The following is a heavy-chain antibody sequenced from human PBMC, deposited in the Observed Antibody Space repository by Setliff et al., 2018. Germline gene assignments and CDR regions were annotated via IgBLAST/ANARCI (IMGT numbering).Heavy chain of an antibody. CDR1: GGSISDSS. CDR3: ARERGFAGYYGSWTHQSFDL. D-gene: IGHD3-10*01. J-gene: IGHJ5*02. CDR2: ISSIGNT. V-gene: IGHV4-4*08. Sequence: SETLSLTCTVSGGSISDSSWSWIRQPPGKGLEWIGCISSIGNTYYDPSLGSRLTISADTSNNQFSLNLISVTAADTAVYYCARERGFAGYYGSWTHQSFDLWGQGSLVTGLL.